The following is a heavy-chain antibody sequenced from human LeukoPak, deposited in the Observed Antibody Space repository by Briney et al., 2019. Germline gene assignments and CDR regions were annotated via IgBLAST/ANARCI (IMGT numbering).Heavy chain of an antibody. D-gene: IGHD2-15*01. V-gene: IGHV3-23*01. CDR1: GFTFRSYA. Sequence: PGGSLRLSCAASGFTFRSYAMTWVRQAPGKGLEWVSAISGSGGSTSYADSVKGRFTISRDNAKNTLYLQMNSLRAEDTAMYYCARESCSAGSCYLDYWGQGTLVTVSS. J-gene: IGHJ4*02. CDR3: ARESCSAGSCYLDY. CDR2: ISGSGGST.